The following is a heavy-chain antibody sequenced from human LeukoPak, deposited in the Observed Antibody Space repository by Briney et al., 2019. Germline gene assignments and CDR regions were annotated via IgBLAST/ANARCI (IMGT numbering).Heavy chain of an antibody. D-gene: IGHD4-17*01. CDR2: ISGSGGST. CDR3: ARDEMSTVTNSYFDY. J-gene: IGHJ4*02. CDR1: GFTFSSYA. V-gene: IGHV3-23*01. Sequence: PGGSLRLSYAASGFTFSSYAMSWVRQAPGKGLEWVSAISGSGGSTYYADSVKGQFTISRDNSKNTLYLQMNSLRTEDTAVYYCARDEMSTVTNSYFDYWGQGTLVTVSS.